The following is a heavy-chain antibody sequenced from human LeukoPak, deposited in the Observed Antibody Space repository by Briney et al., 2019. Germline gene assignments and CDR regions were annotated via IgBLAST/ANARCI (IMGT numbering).Heavy chain of an antibody. J-gene: IGHJ4*02. V-gene: IGHV3-23*01. CDR1: GFTFSSYA. CDR3: AKDFYPIYSYATLNDY. Sequence: GGSLRLSCAASGFTFSSYAMSWVRQAPGKGLEWVSAISGSGSSTYYAGSVKGRFTISRDNSKNTLYLQMNSLRAEDTAVYYCAKDFYPIYSYATLNDYWGQGTLVTVSS. D-gene: IGHD5-18*01. CDR2: ISGSGSST.